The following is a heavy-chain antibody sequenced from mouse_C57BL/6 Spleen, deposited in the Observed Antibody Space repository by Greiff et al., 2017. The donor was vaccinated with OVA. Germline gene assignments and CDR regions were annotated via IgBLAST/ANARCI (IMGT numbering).Heavy chain of an antibody. V-gene: IGHV1-59*01. CDR3: AREGGAMDY. J-gene: IGHJ4*01. Sequence: QVQLQQSGAELVRPGTSVKLSCKASGYTFTSYWMHWVKQRPGQGLEWIGVIDPSDSYTNYNQKFKGKATLTVDTSSSTAYMQLSSLTSEDSAVYYCAREGGAMDYWGQGTSVTVAS. CDR2: IDPSDSYT. CDR1: GYTFTSYW.